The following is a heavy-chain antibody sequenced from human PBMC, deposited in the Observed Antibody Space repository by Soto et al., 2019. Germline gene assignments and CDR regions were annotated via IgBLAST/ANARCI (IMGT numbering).Heavy chain of an antibody. CDR2: ISSNSGNI. V-gene: IGHV3-9*01. Sequence: EVQLVESGGGLVQPGRSLRLSCAASGFAFNDYAMHWLRQAPGKGLEWVAGISSNSGNIAYADSVKGRFTISRDNFKSSLYMQMHSLRTEDTAFYYCAKDPRGRFLEWFFASYFDFWGQGTLVTVSS. CDR3: AKDPRGRFLEWFFASYFDF. D-gene: IGHD3-3*01. J-gene: IGHJ4*02. CDR1: GFAFNDYA.